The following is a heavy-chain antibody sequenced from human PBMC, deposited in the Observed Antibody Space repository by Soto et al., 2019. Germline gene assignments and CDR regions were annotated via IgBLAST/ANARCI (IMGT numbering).Heavy chain of an antibody. CDR3: ARGRGYSYGMNYFDY. D-gene: IGHD5-18*01. Sequence: ASVKGSCKASGGTFSSYTISWVRQAPGQGLEWMGIINPSGGSTSYAQKFQGRVTMTRDTSTSTVYMELSSLRSEDTAVYYCARGRGYSYGMNYFDYWGQGNLVTVPQ. J-gene: IGHJ4*02. V-gene: IGHV1-46*01. CDR1: GGTFSSYT. CDR2: INPSGGST.